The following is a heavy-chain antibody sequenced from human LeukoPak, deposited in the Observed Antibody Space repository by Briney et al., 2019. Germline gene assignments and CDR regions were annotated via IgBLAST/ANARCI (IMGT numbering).Heavy chain of an antibody. CDR1: GFTVSSNY. Sequence: PGGSLRLSCAASGFTVSSNYMSWVRQAPGKGLEWVSVIYSGGSTYYADSVKGRFTISRDNSKNTLYLQMNSLRAEDTAVYYCARGAYYDSSGLDAFDIWGQGTMVTVSS. CDR2: IYSGGST. J-gene: IGHJ3*02. D-gene: IGHD3-22*01. CDR3: ARGAYYDSSGLDAFDI. V-gene: IGHV3-53*01.